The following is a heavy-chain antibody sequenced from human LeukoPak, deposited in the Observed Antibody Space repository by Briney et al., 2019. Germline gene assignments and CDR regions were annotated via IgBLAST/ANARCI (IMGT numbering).Heavy chain of an antibody. J-gene: IGHJ5*02. V-gene: IGHV1-69*05. CDR2: IIPIFGTA. CDR3: ARDGRIAAQFGWFDP. D-gene: IGHD6-6*01. CDR1: GGTFSSYA. Sequence: ASMKVSCKASGGTFSSYAIRRLRQAPGQGPEWKGGIIPIFGTANYAQKFQGRVTITTDESTSTAYMELSSLRSEDTAVYYCARDGRIAAQFGWFDPWGQGTLVTVSS.